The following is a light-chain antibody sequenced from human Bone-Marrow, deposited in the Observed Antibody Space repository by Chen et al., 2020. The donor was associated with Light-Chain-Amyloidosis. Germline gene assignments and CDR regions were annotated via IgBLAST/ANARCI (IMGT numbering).Light chain of an antibody. Sequence: QLVVTQSPSASASLGASVKPTCTLSSGHSNYAVAWHQQQTEKGPRYLMKLNSDGSHNKGDGIPDRFSGSSSGAERYLTISSLQSEDEADYFCQTWGTGIQVFGGGTKLTVL. CDR3: QTWGTGIQV. CDR1: SGHSNYA. V-gene: IGLV4-69*01. J-gene: IGLJ3*02. CDR2: LNSDGSH.